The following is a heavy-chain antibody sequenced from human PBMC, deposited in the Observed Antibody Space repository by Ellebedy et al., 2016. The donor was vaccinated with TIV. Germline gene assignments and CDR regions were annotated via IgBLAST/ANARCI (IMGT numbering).Heavy chain of an antibody. CDR3: AREYGDYYYFDY. Sequence: SVKVSCXASGGTFSSYAISWVRQAPGQGLEWMGGIIPIFGTANYAQKFQGRVTITADESTSTAYMELSSLRSEDTAVYYCAREYGDYYYFDYWGQGTLVTVSS. CDR2: IIPIFGTA. V-gene: IGHV1-69*13. J-gene: IGHJ4*02. D-gene: IGHD4-17*01. CDR1: GGTFSSYA.